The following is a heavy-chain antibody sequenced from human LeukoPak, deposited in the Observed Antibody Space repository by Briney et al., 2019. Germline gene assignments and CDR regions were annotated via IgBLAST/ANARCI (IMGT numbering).Heavy chain of an antibody. J-gene: IGHJ4*02. CDR1: GFTFGTYW. V-gene: IGHV3-7*01. D-gene: IGHD3-10*01. CDR3: ARSGSYLNSRSYCDY. Sequence: PGGSLRLSCAASGFTFGTYWMNWVRQAPGKGLEWVASINPDGREKYDVDSVKGRFTISRDNAKNSLFLQINGLRAEDTAVYYCARSGSYLNSRSYCDYWGQGSLVTVSS. CDR2: INPDGREK.